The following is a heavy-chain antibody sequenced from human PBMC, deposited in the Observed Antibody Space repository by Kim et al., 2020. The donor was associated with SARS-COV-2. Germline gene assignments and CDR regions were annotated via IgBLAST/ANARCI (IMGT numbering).Heavy chain of an antibody. J-gene: IGHJ6*02. CDR1: GYTFTSYY. D-gene: IGHD1-26*01. V-gene: IGHV1-46*01. CDR2: INPSGGST. CDR3: ARDLSRFVDLWGIVGASPLSNGMDV. Sequence: ASVKVSCKASGYTFTSYYMHWVRQAPGQGLEWMGIINPSGGSTSYAQKFQGSVTMTRDTSTSTVYMELSSLRSEDTAVYYCARDLSRFVDLWGIVGASPLSNGMDVWGQGTTVTVSS.